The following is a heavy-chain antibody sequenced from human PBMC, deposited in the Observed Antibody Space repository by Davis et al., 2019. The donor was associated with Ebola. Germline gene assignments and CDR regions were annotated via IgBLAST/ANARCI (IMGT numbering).Heavy chain of an antibody. Sequence: GESLMTSCAASGFVSSTYVMSRVRRAPGKGLEWVSTIGLSADTYYADSVKGRFTISRDNSRNTLHLQMESLRVEDTAIYYCVKDTSTVWFDVWGQGTMVTVSS. CDR2: IGLSADT. D-gene: IGHD6-19*01. CDR3: VKDTSTVWFDV. CDR1: GFVSSTYV. J-gene: IGHJ3*01. V-gene: IGHV3-23*01.